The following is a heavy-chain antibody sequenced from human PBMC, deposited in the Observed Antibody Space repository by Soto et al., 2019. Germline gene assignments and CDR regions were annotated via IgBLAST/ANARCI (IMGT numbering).Heavy chain of an antibody. Sequence: EVQLLESGGGLVQPGGSLRLSCAASGFTFSSYAMSWVRQAPGKGLEWVSAISGSGGSTYYADSVKGRFTISRDNSTNTLYLQRNSVRAEDTAVYYCGKELGGSYGLREGATGRFDPWGQGTLVTVSS. CDR1: GFTFSSYA. CDR2: ISGSGGST. J-gene: IGHJ5*02. D-gene: IGHD5-18*01. CDR3: GKELGGSYGLREGATGRFDP. V-gene: IGHV3-23*01.